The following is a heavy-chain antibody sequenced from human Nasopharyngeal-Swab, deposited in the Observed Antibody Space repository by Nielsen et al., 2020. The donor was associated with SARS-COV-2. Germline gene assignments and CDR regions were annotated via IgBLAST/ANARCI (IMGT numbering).Heavy chain of an antibody. CDR2: IYYSGST. Sequence: PGKGLEWIGSIYYSGSTCYNPSLKSRVTISVDTSKNQFSLKLSSVTAADTAVYYCARLDYDILTGYGDLYYFDYWGQGTLVTVSS. CDR3: ARLDYDILTGYGDLYYFDY. J-gene: IGHJ4*02. V-gene: IGHV4-39*01. D-gene: IGHD3-9*01.